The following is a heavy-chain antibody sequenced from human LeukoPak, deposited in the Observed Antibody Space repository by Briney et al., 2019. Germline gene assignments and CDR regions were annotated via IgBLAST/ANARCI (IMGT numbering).Heavy chain of an antibody. Sequence: GGSLRLSCAASGFTFSSYAMNWVRQAPGKGLEWISTISGSAGSTYYADSVKGRFTISRDNSKNTLYLQMNSLRAEDTAVYYCANRIRVLDYWGQGTLVTVSS. CDR3: ANRIRVLDY. CDR1: GFTFSSYA. D-gene: IGHD1-14*01. V-gene: IGHV3-23*01. CDR2: ISGSAGST. J-gene: IGHJ4*02.